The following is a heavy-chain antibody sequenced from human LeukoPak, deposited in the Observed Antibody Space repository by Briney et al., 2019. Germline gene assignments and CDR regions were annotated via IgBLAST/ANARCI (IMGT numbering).Heavy chain of an antibody. V-gene: IGHV4-4*07. CDR3: AFSDYYDSSGYCRSFDY. D-gene: IGHD3-22*01. Sequence: PSETLSLTCTVSGGSISSYYWSWIRQPAGKGLEWIGRIYTSGSTNYNPSLKSRVTMSVDTSKNQFSLKLSSVTAADTAVYYCAFSDYYDSSGYCRSFDYWGQGTLVTVSS. J-gene: IGHJ4*02. CDR2: IYTSGST. CDR1: GGSISSYY.